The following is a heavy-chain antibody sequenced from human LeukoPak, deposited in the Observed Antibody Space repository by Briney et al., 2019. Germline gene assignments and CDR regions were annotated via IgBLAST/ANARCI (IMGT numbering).Heavy chain of an antibody. CDR1: GFTVSSNY. CDR3: ARFSYYDSGGTYFDY. CDR2: IYSGGST. D-gene: IGHD3-22*01. V-gene: IGHV3-66*01. J-gene: IGHJ4*02. Sequence: PGGSLRLSCAASGFTVSSNYMAWVRQAPGKGLEWVSVIYSGGSTYYAGSVKGRVTISRDNSKNTLHLQMNSLRAEDTAVYYCARFSYYDSGGTYFDYWGQGTLVTVSS.